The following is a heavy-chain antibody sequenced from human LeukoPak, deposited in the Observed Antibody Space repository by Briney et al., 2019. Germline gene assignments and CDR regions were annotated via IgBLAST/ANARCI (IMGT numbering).Heavy chain of an antibody. V-gene: IGHV3-48*03. Sequence: GGSLTLSCAASGFAFSSYEMNLVRQAPGKGLEWVSYISSSGNTIYYADSVKGRFTISRDNAQNSLYLQMNSLRDEDTAVYYCARAFDYWGQGTLVAVSS. CDR3: ARAFDY. CDR2: ISSSGNTI. J-gene: IGHJ4*02. CDR1: GFAFSSYE.